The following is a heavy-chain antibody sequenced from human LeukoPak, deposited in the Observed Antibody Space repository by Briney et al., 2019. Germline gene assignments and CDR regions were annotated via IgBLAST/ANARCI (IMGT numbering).Heavy chain of an antibody. V-gene: IGHV5-51*01. CDR3: ATLGYCSGGSCYPYYFDY. Sequence: GESLKISCKGSGYSFTSYWIGWVRQMPGKGLKWMGIIYPGDSDTRYGPSFQGQVTISADKSISTAYLQWSSLKASDTAMYYCATLGYCSGGSCYPYYFDYWGQGTLVTVSS. D-gene: IGHD2-15*01. CDR1: GYSFTSYW. J-gene: IGHJ4*02. CDR2: IYPGDSDT.